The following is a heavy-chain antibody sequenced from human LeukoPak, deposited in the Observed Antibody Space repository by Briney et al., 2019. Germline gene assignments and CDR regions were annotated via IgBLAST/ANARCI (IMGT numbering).Heavy chain of an antibody. D-gene: IGHD3-10*01. Sequence: KSSETLSLTCTVSGGSITSSNYYWGWIRQPPGKGLEWIGTIYYSGSTYYNPSLKGRVTISVDASKNQFSLRLTSVTAADTAVYYCASYYYDSGTFYTKYFDPWGQATLLTVSS. J-gene: IGHJ5*02. CDR1: GGSITSSNYY. V-gene: IGHV4-39*01. CDR3: ASYYYDSGTFYTKYFDP. CDR2: IYYSGST.